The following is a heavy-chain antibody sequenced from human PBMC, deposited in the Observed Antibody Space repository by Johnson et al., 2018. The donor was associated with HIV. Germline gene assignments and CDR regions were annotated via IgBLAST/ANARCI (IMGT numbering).Heavy chain of an antibody. CDR1: GFTFSSYG. CDR2: IRYDGSNK. Sequence: QVQLVESGGGVVQPGGSLRLSCAASGFTFSSYGMHWVRQAPGKGLEWVAFIRYDGSNKYYADSVKGRFTISRDNSKNTLYLQMNSLRAEDTAVYYCASPRGTHGAFDIWCQGTMVTVSS. CDR3: ASPRGTHGAFDI. J-gene: IGHJ3*02. V-gene: IGHV3-30*02. D-gene: IGHD1-1*01.